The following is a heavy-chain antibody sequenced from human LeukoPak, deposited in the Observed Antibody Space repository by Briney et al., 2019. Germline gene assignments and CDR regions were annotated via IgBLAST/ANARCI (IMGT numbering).Heavy chain of an antibody. CDR2: IRYDGNSR. J-gene: IGHJ6*03. D-gene: IGHD3-10*01. V-gene: IGHV3-30*02. CDR1: GFIFSTYG. Sequence: GGSLRLSCAASGFIFSTYGMHWVRQAPGKGLEWEAFIRYDGNSRYYTDSVKGRFTISRDNSNNTLYLQMNSLRVEDTAVYYCAKDHYYGSGSYYPTYYYYMDVWGRGTTVTVSS. CDR3: AKDHYYGSGSYYPTYYYYMDV.